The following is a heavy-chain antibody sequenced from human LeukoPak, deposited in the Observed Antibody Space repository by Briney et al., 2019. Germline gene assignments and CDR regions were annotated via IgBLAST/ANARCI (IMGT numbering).Heavy chain of an antibody. J-gene: IGHJ6*04. V-gene: IGHV4-59*01. CDR3: ARFEYSSSSGLDV. CDR2: VYYSGST. D-gene: IGHD6-6*01. CDR1: GGSISSYY. Sequence: SETLSLTCTVSGGSISSYYWSWIRQPPGKGLEWIGYVYYSGSTNYNPSLKSRVTISVDTSKNQFSLKLSSVTAADTAVYYCARFEYSSSSGLDVWGKGTTVTVSS.